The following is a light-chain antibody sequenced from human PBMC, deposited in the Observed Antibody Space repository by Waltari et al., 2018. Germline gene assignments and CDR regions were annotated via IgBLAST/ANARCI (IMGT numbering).Light chain of an antibody. CDR2: DDN. V-gene: IGLV2-23*01. Sequence: QSPLPQPASVSGSPRQPLTGSCTATSTAVGNYNLVSWEQQYPGQAPKVRIYDDNRRPSGVSDRFSGSKSGNTASLTISGVQAEDEADYYCCSYAGSYTWVFGGGTKLTVL. CDR1: STAVGNYNL. J-gene: IGLJ3*02. CDR3: CSYAGSYTWV.